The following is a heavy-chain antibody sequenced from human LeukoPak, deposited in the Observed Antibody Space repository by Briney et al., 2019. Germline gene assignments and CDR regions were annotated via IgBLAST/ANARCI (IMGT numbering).Heavy chain of an antibody. CDR2: INPSGGST. D-gene: IGHD2-15*01. V-gene: IGHV1-46*01. CDR1: GYTFTSYY. J-gene: IGHJ3*02. Sequence: ASVKVSCKASGYTFTSYYMHWVRQAPGQGLEWMGIINPSGGSTSYAQKFQGRVIMTRDTSTSTVYMELSSLRSEDTAVYYCARDYGSGPPGDAFDIWGQGTMVTVSS. CDR3: ARDYGSGPPGDAFDI.